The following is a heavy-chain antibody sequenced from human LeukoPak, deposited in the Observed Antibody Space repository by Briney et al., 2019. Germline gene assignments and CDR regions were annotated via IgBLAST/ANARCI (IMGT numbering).Heavy chain of an antibody. D-gene: IGHD5-24*01. CDR1: GFTFSSYG. CDR2: IWYDGSNK. V-gene: IGHV3-33*01. Sequence: AGGSLRLSCTASGFTFSSYGMHWVRQAPGKGLEWVAVIWYDGSNKYYADSMKGRFTISRDNSKNTLYLQMNSLRVEDTAVYYCASSTYNYDYALGVWGQGTTVTVSS. J-gene: IGHJ6*02. CDR3: ASSTYNYDYALGV.